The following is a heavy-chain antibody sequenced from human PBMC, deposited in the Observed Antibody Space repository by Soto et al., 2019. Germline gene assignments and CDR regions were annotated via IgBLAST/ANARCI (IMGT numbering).Heavy chain of an antibody. CDR3: AKATATSGGAFEI. CDR2: ILVGGST. J-gene: IGHJ3*02. CDR1: GLICSSYD. Sequence: LRLSCAVSGLICSSYDMSWVRQAPGKGLEWVSTILVGGSTHYEDSVKGRFTISRDTSKNTVYLQMNSLTAGDTAFYYCAKATATSGGAFEIYGQGTMVTVSS. D-gene: IGHD1-1*01. V-gene: IGHV3-23*01.